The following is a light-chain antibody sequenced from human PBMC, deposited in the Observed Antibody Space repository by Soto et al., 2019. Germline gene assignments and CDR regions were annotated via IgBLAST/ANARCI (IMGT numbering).Light chain of an antibody. V-gene: IGKV3-15*01. Sequence: EIVMTQSPATLSVSPGERATLSCRASQSVSSNLAWYQQKPGQAPRLLMYGASTRATGIPARLSGSGSGTEFTLTISSLQSEDFAVYYCQQYNNWLGTFGQGTKVDIK. CDR2: GAS. CDR3: QQYNNWLGT. CDR1: QSVSSN. J-gene: IGKJ1*01.